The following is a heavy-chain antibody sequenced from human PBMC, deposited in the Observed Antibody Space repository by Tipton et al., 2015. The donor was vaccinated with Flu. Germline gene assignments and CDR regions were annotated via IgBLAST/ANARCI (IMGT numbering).Heavy chain of an antibody. CDR1: GGSISSYY. V-gene: IGHV4-59*01. CDR3: ARRYYDSSGPLDY. D-gene: IGHD3-22*01. CDR2: IYYSGST. J-gene: IGHJ4*02. Sequence: TLSLTCTVYGGSISSYYWSWIRQPPGKGLEWIGYIYYSGSTNYNPSLKSRVTISVDTSKNQFSLKLSSVTAADTAVYYCARRYYDSSGPLDYWGQGTLVTVSS.